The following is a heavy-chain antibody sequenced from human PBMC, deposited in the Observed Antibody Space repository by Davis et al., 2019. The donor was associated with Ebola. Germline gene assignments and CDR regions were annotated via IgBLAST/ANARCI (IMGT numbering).Heavy chain of an antibody. CDR1: GFTFSSYA. Sequence: PGGSLRLSCAASGFTFSSYAMSWVRQAPGKGLEWVSAISGSGGSTYYADSVKGRFTISRDNSKNTLYLQMNSLRAEDTAVYYCASPRRYSGSKPGRAFDIWGQGTMVTVSS. D-gene: IGHD1-26*01. CDR2: ISGSGGST. V-gene: IGHV3-23*01. J-gene: IGHJ3*02. CDR3: ASPRRYSGSKPGRAFDI.